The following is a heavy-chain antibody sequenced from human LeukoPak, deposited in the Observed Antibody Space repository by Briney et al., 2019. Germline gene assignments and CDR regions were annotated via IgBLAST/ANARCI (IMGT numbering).Heavy chain of an antibody. D-gene: IGHD1-26*01. CDR2: INPNSGGT. J-gene: IGHJ4*02. V-gene: IGHV1-2*02. Sequence: ASVKVSCKASGYTFTGYYMHWVRQAPGQGLEWMGWINPNSGGTNYAQKFQGRVTMTRDTSKNQFSLELSSVTAADTAVYYCAREWELRFDYWGQGTLVTVSS. CDR3: AREWELRFDY. CDR1: GYTFTGYY.